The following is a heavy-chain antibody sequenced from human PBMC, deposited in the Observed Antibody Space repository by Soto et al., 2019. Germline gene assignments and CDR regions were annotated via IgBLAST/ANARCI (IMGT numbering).Heavy chain of an antibody. CDR2: IIPIFGTA. CDR1: GGTFSSYA. J-gene: IGHJ6*02. D-gene: IGHD3-10*01. CDR3: ARGHYYGSGSYYSGYYYYGMDV. V-gene: IGHV1-69*13. Sequence: SVKVSCKASGGTFSSYAISGVRQAPGQGLEWMGGIIPIFGTANYAQKFQGRVTITADESTSTAYMELSSLRSEDTAVYYCARGHYYGSGSYYSGYYYYGMDVWG.